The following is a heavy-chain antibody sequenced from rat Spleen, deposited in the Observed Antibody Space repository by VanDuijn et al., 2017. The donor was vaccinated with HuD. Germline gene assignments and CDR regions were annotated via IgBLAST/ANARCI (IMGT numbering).Heavy chain of an antibody. J-gene: IGHJ3*01. D-gene: IGHD1-11*01. CDR2: IKYDGSST. CDR1: GFTFSNYG. V-gene: IGHV5-29*01. CDR3: ARLGTEAIGNWFSY. Sequence: EVQLVESDGGLVQPGRSLKLSCAASGFTFSNYGMAWVRQAPTKGLEWVATIKYDGSSTYHRDSVKGRFTISRDNAKSTLYLQMDSLRSEDTATYYCARLGTEAIGNWFSYWGQGTLVTVSS.